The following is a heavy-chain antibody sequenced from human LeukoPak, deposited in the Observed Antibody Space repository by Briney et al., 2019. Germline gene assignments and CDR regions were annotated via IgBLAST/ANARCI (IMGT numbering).Heavy chain of an antibody. J-gene: IGHJ5*02. CDR3: VRRVNTYGGWFDR. D-gene: IGHD5-18*01. V-gene: IGHV4-39*01. CDR2: IDYRGRT. CDR1: GDSISSSNFH. Sequence: SETLSLTCSVSGDSISSSNFHWGWIRPSPGKGLEWIGTIDYRGRTFYNPSLNNRVTISADTSRNQLSLKLSSVTATDMAIYYCVRRVNTYGGWFDRWGQGALVTVSS.